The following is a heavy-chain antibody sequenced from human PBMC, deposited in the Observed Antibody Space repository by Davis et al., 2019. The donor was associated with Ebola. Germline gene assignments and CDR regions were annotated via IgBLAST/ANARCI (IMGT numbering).Heavy chain of an antibody. V-gene: IGHV1-18*04. CDR1: GYPFTSSG. CDR2: ISPHNGNT. Sequence: AASVKVSCKASGYPFTSSGVTWVRHPPGQGLQWMGWISPHNGNTNYAQKFQGRVTMTTDTSTSTAYMELRSLRSDDTAIYYCARDSFCTYGVCNDRDFDYWGQGTLVTVSS. D-gene: IGHD2-8*01. J-gene: IGHJ4*02. CDR3: ARDSFCTYGVCNDRDFDY.